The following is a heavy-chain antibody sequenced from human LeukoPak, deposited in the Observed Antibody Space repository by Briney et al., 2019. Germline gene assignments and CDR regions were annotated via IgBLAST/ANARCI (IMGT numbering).Heavy chain of an antibody. V-gene: IGHV3-13*01. Sequence: GGSLRLSCAASGFTFSDYDMHWVRQATGKGLEWVSAIGTAGDTYYTGSVKGRFTISRENAKNSLYLQMNSLRAGDTAVYYCARGRMATSLFDYWGQGTLVTVSS. D-gene: IGHD5-12*01. CDR2: IGTAGDT. CDR1: GFTFSDYD. CDR3: ARGRMATSLFDY. J-gene: IGHJ4*02.